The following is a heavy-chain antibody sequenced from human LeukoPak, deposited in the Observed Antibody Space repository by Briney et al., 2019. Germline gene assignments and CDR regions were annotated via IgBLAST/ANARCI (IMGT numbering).Heavy chain of an antibody. J-gene: IGHJ4*02. CDR2: VWNDGTKK. CDR1: GFTFSSYG. D-gene: IGHD6-13*01. V-gene: IGHV3-33*01. Sequence: GRSLRLSCEASGFTFSSYGMHWVRQAPGKGLEWVAVVWNDGTKKYYADSVKGLFTISRDKSKNTLYLQMNSLRAEDTAVYYCARARGAAGTGPIDYWGRGTLVTVSS. CDR3: ARARGAAGTGPIDY.